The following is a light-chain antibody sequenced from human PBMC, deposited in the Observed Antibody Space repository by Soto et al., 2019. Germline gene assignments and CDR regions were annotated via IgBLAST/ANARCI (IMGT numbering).Light chain of an antibody. CDR1: ISDVGGYNY. CDR3: SSYTSSSTYV. J-gene: IGLJ1*01. CDR2: DVS. Sequence: QSALTQPASVSGSPGQSITISCTGTISDVGGYNYVSWYQQHPGKAPKLMIFDVSNRPSGVSNRFSGSKSGYTASLTISGLQAEDEADYYCSSYTSSSTYVFGTGTTLTVL. V-gene: IGLV2-14*03.